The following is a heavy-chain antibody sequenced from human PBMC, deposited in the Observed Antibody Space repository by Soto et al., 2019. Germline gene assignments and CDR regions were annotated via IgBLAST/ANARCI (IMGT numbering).Heavy chain of an antibody. CDR1: GGPFSNFI. CDR3: ARGAYDPPYYYFYMDV. J-gene: IGHJ6*03. Sequence: QVQLVQSGAEVKKPGSSVRVSCKASGGPFSNFILTWVRQAPGQGPEWMGRIIPILGTITYAQKFQGRVTITTDKSSSTAYMELGSLRSEDTAVYYCARGAYDPPYYYFYMDVWGKGTTVTVSS. D-gene: IGHD5-12*01. CDR2: IIPILGTI. V-gene: IGHV1-69*08.